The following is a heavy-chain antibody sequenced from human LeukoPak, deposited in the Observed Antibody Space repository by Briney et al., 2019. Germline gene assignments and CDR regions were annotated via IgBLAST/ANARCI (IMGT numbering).Heavy chain of an antibody. Sequence: PGGSLRLSCAASGFTFSSYAMHWVRQAPGKGLVWVSRIKSDGSSTSYADSVKGRFTISRDNAKNTLYLQMNSLRAEDTAVYYCARDAYYDSSGYSHRTYYYYYYMDVWGKGTTVTISS. CDR2: IKSDGSST. D-gene: IGHD3-22*01. J-gene: IGHJ6*03. CDR1: GFTFSSYA. V-gene: IGHV3-74*01. CDR3: ARDAYYDSSGYSHRTYYYYYYMDV.